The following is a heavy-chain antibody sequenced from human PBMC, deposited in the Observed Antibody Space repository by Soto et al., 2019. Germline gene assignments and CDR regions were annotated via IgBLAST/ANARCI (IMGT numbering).Heavy chain of an antibody. D-gene: IGHD5-18*01. V-gene: IGHV3-30-3*01. CDR1: GFTFSSYA. J-gene: IGHJ4*02. CDR2: ISYDGSNK. Sequence: QVQLVESGGGVVQPGRSLRLSCAASGFTFSSYAMHWVRQAPGKGLEWVAVISYDGSNKYYADSVKGRFTISRDNSKNTLYLQMNSLRAEDTAVYYCARGNTAMVGYYFDYWGQGTLVTVSS. CDR3: ARGNTAMVGYYFDY.